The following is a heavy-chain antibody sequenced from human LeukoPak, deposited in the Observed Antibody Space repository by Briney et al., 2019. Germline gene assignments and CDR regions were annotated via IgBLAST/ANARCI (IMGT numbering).Heavy chain of an antibody. CDR1: GGSISSYY. D-gene: IGHD6-25*01. V-gene: IGHV4-59*08. J-gene: IGHJ2*01. CDR2: IYYSGST. CDR3: ARQGGGFWYFDL. Sequence: TSETLSLTCTVSGGSISSYYWGWIRQPPGKGLEWIGYIYYSGSTNYNPSLKSRVTISVDTSKNQFSLKLSSVTAADTAVYYCARQGGGFWYFDLWGRGTLVTVSS.